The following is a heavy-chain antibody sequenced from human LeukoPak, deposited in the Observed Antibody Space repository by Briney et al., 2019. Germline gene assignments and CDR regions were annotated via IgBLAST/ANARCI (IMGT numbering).Heavy chain of an antibody. CDR2: IIPIFGTA. D-gene: IGHD7-27*01. J-gene: IGHJ4*02. V-gene: IGHV1-69*05. CDR3: ARLTGDKIAFDY. CDR1: GGTFSSYA. Sequence: GASVKVSCKASGGTFSSYAISWVRQAPGQGLEWMGRIIPIFGTANYAQKFQGRVTITTDESTSTAYMELSSLRSEDTAVYYCARLTGDKIAFDYWGQGTLVTVSS.